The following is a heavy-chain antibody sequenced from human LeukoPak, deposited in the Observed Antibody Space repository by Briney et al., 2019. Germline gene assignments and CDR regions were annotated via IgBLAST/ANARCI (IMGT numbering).Heavy chain of an antibody. D-gene: IGHD2-21*01. Sequence: SETLSLTCTVSGGSISSSSYYWGWIRQPPGKGLEWIGSIYYSGSTYYNPSLKSQVTISVDTSKNQFSLKLSSVTAADTAVYYCAREGAAVVVGNSFEIWGQGTMVTVSS. V-gene: IGHV4-39*07. CDR3: AREGAAVVVGNSFEI. CDR2: IYYSGST. CDR1: GGSISSSSYY. J-gene: IGHJ3*02.